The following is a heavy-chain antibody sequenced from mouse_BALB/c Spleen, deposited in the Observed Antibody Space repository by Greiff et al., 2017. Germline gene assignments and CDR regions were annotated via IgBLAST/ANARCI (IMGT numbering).Heavy chain of an antibody. V-gene: IGHV14-1*02. Sequence: EVHLVESGAELVRPGALVKLSCKASGFNIKDYYMHWVKQRPEQGLEWIGWIDPENGNTIYDPKFQGKASITADTSSNTAYLQLSSLTSEDTAVYYCARGGLLRYWYFDVWGAGTTVTVSS. CDR1: GFNIKDYY. CDR2: IDPENGNT. CDR3: ARGGLLRYWYFDV. J-gene: IGHJ1*01. D-gene: IGHD1-1*01.